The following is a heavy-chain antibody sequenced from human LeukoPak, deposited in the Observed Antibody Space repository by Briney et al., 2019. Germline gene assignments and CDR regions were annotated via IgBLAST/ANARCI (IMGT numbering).Heavy chain of an antibody. Sequence: GGSLRLSCAATGFTFSSFSMHWVRQAPGMGLVWVSRLPPDELGIIYADSVKGRFTVSRDNAKNTVYLQMNNLRVDDTAMYYCVGTIASRGSEYWGQGALVTVSS. J-gene: IGHJ4*02. CDR3: VGTIASRGSEY. CDR1: GFTFSSFS. V-gene: IGHV3-74*01. D-gene: IGHD6-6*01. CDR2: LPPDELGI.